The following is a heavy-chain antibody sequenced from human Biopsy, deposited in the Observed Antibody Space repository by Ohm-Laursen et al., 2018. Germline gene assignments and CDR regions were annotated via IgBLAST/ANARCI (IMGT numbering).Heavy chain of an antibody. V-gene: IGHV3-23*01. Sequence: LSLTCTAPGFTFSSYAMTWFRQAPGKGLEWVSTISGNSDIIYDTDSVKGRFTISRDNSKTTLYLQMNSLRADDTAVYYCALAAAQTVTHFDYWGQGTLVTVSS. J-gene: IGHJ4*02. CDR2: ISGNSDII. CDR1: GFTFSSYA. D-gene: IGHD4-17*01. CDR3: ALAAAQTVTHFDY.